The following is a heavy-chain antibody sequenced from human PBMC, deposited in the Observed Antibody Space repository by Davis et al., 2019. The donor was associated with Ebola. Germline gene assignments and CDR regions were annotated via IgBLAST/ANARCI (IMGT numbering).Heavy chain of an antibody. J-gene: IGHJ4*02. D-gene: IGHD4-11*01. V-gene: IGHV3-73*01. CDR2: IRSKANSYAT. CDR3: TTTTTASDY. CDR1: GFTFSGSA. Sequence: GESLKISCAASGFTFSGSAMHWVRQASGKGLVWVGRIRSKANSYATAYAASVKGRFTISRDDSKNTAYLQMNSLKTEDTAVYYCTTTTTASDYWGQGTLVTVSS.